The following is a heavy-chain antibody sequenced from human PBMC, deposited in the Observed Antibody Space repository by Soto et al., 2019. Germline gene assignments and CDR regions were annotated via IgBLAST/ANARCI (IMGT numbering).Heavy chain of an antibody. D-gene: IGHD5-12*01. V-gene: IGHV4-61*01. CDR3: ARVEMATIQYGMDV. J-gene: IGHJ6*02. CDR2: IYYSGST. Sequence: LETLPHTCTVSGGSVSSGSYCWSWIRQPPGKGLEWIGYIYYSGSTNYNPSLKSRVTISVDTSKNQFSLKLSSVTAADTAVYYCARVEMATIQYGMDVWGQGTMVTVSS. CDR1: GGSVSSGSYC.